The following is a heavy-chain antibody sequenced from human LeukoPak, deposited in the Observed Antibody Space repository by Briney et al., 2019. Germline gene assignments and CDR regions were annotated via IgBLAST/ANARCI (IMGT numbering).Heavy chain of an antibody. CDR3: ARESLYSGSASSDLDY. J-gene: IGHJ4*02. Sequence: GDSLRLSCAASGFTFSSYTMDWVRQAPGKGLEWVSSISTSSGYIYYADSMKGRFTISRDNAENSLHLQMNSLRAEDTAVYYSARESLYSGSASSDLDYWGQGALVTVSS. CDR2: ISTSSGYI. CDR1: GFTFSSYT. D-gene: IGHD3-10*01. V-gene: IGHV3-21*01.